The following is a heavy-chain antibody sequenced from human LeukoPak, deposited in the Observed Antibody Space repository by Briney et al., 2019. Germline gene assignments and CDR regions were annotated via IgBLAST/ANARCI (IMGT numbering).Heavy chain of an antibody. Sequence: GASVKVSCKASGYTFTSYDINWVRQATGQGLEWMGWMNPNSGNTGYAQKFQGRVTMTRNTSISTAYMELSSLRSEDTAVYYCARGGPSSYYYYYYMDVWGKGTTVTISS. J-gene: IGHJ6*03. CDR1: GYTFTSYD. CDR2: MNPNSGNT. CDR3: ARGGPSSYYYYYYMDV. V-gene: IGHV1-8*01.